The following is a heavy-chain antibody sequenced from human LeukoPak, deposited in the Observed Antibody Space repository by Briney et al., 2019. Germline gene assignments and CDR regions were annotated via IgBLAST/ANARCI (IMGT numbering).Heavy chain of an antibody. CDR1: GASINSYW. V-gene: IGHV4-59*08. D-gene: IGHD2-2*01. Sequence: SETLSLTCSVSGASINSYWWSWIRQPPGRGLEWIAYIHHSGGTNYNPSLKSRVTISLDTSKNQVSLMLTSVTAADTAVYYCARVRGYCSSTSCRNWFDPWGQGTLVTVSS. CDR3: ARVRGYCSSTSCRNWFDP. J-gene: IGHJ5*02. CDR2: IHHSGGT.